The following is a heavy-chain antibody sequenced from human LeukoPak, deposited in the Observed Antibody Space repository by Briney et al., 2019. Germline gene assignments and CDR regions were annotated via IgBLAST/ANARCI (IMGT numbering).Heavy chain of an antibody. CDR3: ARGLSGD. J-gene: IGHJ4*02. CDR1: GGSISSYY. CDR2: IYYSGST. V-gene: IGHV4-59*01. D-gene: IGHD1-26*01. Sequence: SSETLSLXCTVSGGSISSYYWSWSRQPPGKGLEWIGYIYYSGSTNYNPSLKSRVTISVDTSKNQFSLKLSSVTAADTAVYYCARGLSGDWGQGTLVTVSS.